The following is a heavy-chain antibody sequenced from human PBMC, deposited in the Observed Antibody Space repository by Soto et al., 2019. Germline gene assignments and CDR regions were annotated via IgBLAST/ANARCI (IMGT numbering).Heavy chain of an antibody. J-gene: IGHJ4*02. CDR1: CGSISRSHW. CDR2: IYHSGIT. V-gene: IGHV4-4*02. CDR3: AKVGALDGHLDY. Sequence: PSETLSLTCAGSCGSISRSHWWSWVRQPPGKGLEWIGEIYHSGITNYSPSLKSRVIMSVDKSKNQFSLKLNSMTAADTGVYYCAKVGALDGHLDYWGQGILVTVSS. D-gene: IGHD1-1*01.